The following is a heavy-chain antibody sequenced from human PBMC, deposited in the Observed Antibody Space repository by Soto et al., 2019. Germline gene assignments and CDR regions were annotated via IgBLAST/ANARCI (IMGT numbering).Heavy chain of an antibody. V-gene: IGHV4-4*02. CDR2: IYHSGST. CDR3: ARGPRYSGGWYVGPLSRGSAP. J-gene: IGHJ5*02. CDR1: GGSISSSNW. D-gene: IGHD6-19*01. Sequence: SETLSLTCAVAGGSISSSNWWSWVRQPPGKGLEWIGEIYHSGSTNYNPSLKSRVTISVDKSKNQFSLKLSSVTAADTAVYYCARGPRYSGGWYVGPLSRGSAPWGKGTLVPVSS.